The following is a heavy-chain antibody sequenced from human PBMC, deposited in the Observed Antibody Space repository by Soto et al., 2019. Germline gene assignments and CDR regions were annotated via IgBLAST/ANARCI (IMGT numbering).Heavy chain of an antibody. Sequence: SETLSLTCTVSGGSISSYYWSWIRQPAGKGLKWIGRIYTSGSTNYNPSLKSRVTMSVDTSKNQFSLKLSSVTAADTAVYYCARQVVAATRSWFDPWGQGTLVTVSS. CDR2: IYTSGST. V-gene: IGHV4-4*07. CDR1: GGSISSYY. CDR3: ARQVVAATRSWFDP. D-gene: IGHD2-15*01. J-gene: IGHJ5*02.